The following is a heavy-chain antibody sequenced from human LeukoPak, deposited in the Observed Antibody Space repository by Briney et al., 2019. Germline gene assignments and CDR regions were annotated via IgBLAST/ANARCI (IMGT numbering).Heavy chain of an antibody. J-gene: IGHJ4*02. CDR1: GFIFSSYW. D-gene: IGHD3-10*01. V-gene: IGHV3-7*01. CDR2: IKQDGSEK. Sequence: GGSLRLSCAASGFIFSSYWMSWVRQAPGKGLEWVANIKQDGSEKYYVDSVKGRFTISRDNAKNSLYLQMNSLRAEDTAVYYCAGMSRIPFSGGGDYWGQGTLVTVSS. CDR3: AGMSRIPFSGGGDY.